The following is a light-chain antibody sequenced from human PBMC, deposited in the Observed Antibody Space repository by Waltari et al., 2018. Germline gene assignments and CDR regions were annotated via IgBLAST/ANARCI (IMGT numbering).Light chain of an antibody. V-gene: IGKV3-15*01. CDR2: AAS. CDR3: QQSNDWPRT. Sequence: EILMTQSPATLSVSPGERATVSCRASQNINNNLSWYQQKPGQAPRLLIYAASTRTIGIPARFRGSASGTEFTLTSSSLESEDFALYYCQQSNDWPRTFGQGTKVEIK. J-gene: IGKJ1*01. CDR1: QNINNN.